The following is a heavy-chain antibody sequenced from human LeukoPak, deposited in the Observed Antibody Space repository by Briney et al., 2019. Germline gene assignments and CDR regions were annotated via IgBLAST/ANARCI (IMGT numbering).Heavy chain of an antibody. J-gene: IGHJ4*02. D-gene: IGHD6-19*01. V-gene: IGHV4-59*12. CDR2: IYYSGST. Sequence: SETLSLACTVSGGSISSYHWSWIRQPPGKGLECIGFIYYSGSTNYNPSLKSRVTMSVDTSKNQFSLKLSSVTAADTAVYYCARAHPYSSGWYFDYWGQGTLVTVSS. CDR1: GGSISSYH. CDR3: ARAHPYSSGWYFDY.